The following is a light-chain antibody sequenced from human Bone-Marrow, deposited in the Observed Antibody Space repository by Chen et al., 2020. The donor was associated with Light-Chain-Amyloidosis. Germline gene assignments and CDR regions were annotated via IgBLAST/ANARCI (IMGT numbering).Light chain of an antibody. CDR3: TSYSGTYNLVL. V-gene: IGLV1-40*01. J-gene: IGLJ2*01. Sequence: QSVLTQPPSVSGAPGQRVTLSCTGSSSNIGAGYDVHWYRQLPGTAPKLLISGNSNRPSGVPDRFSGSKSGNTASLIVSGLQAEDEADYFCTSYSGTYNLVLFGGGTKLTVL. CDR2: GNS. CDR1: SSNIGAGYD.